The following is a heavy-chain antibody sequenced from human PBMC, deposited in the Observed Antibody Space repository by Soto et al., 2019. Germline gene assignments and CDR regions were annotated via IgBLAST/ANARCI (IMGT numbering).Heavy chain of an antibody. J-gene: IGHJ4*02. V-gene: IGHV1-18*01. CDR3: ARHGPPLDD. CDR1: GYTFSSYA. CDR2: ISAYNGNT. Sequence: QVQLVQSGAEVKKPGASVKVSCKASGYTFSSYAFSWVRQAPGQGLEWMGWISAYNGNTNYAQNLQGRVTMTTDTSTSTAYLERRSLSSDDQALYYCARHGPPLDDWGQGTLVTVSS.